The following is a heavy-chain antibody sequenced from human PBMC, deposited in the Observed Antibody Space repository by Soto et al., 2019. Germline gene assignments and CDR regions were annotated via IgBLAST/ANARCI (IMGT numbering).Heavy chain of an antibody. J-gene: IGHJ6*02. CDR1: GGSISSGGYY. V-gene: IGHV4-31*03. Sequence: SETLSLTCTVSGGSISSGGYYWSWIRQHPGKGLEWIGYIYYSGSTYYNPSLKSRVTISVDTSKNQFSLKLSSVTAADTAVYYCARMNLRYFDWLPQTTPTPFDYYYYYGMDVWGQGTTVTVSS. D-gene: IGHD3-9*01. CDR3: ARMNLRYFDWLPQTTPTPFDYYYYYGMDV. CDR2: IYYSGST.